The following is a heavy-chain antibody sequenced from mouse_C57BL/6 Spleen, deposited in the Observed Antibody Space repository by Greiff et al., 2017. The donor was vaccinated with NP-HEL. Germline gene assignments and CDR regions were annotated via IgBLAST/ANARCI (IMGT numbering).Heavy chain of an antibody. D-gene: IGHD2-12*01. CDR1: GYAFSSYW. V-gene: IGHV1-80*01. CDR3: ARLLRVRIYFDD. J-gene: IGHJ2*01. Sequence: QVQLKESGAELVKPGASVKISCKASGYAFSSYWMNWVKQRPGKGLEWIGQIYPGDGDTNYNGKFKGKATLTADKSSSTAYMQLSSLTSEDSAVYFCARLLRVRIYFDDWGQGTTLTVSS. CDR2: IYPGDGDT.